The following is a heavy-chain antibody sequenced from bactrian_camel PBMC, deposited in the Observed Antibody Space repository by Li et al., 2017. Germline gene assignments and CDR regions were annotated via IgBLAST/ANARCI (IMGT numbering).Heavy chain of an antibody. CDR1: GFTFSSYY. CDR2: IKTDGSFT. CDR3: ATAAGGSGNIWSAFAY. D-gene: IGHD6*01. V-gene: IGHV3-2*01. Sequence: VQLVESGGGLVQPGGSLRLSCAASGFTFSSYYMSWVRQTPGKGLEWVSSIKTDGSFTYDSDSLKDRFTISRDNAKNTMYLQMNSLRSEDTALYYCATAAGGSGNIWSAFAYWGQGTQVTVS. J-gene: IGHJ6*01.